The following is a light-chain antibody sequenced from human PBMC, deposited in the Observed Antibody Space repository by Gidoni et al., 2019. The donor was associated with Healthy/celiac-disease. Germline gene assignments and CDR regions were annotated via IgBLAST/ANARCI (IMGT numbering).Light chain of an antibody. CDR2: GAS. Sequence: EIVMTQCPATLSVSPGERATISCRASQSVSSNLAWYQQKPGQAPRLLIYGASTRATGIPARFSGSGSGTEFTLTISSLQSEDFAVYYCQQYNNWPLYTFXQXTKLEIK. V-gene: IGKV3-15*01. CDR1: QSVSSN. J-gene: IGKJ2*01. CDR3: QQYNNWPLYT.